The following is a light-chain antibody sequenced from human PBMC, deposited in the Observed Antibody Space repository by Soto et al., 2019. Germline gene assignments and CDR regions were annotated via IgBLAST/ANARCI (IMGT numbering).Light chain of an antibody. CDR1: QSVGSN. Sequence: EIVMTQSPATLSVSPGEGATLSCWASQSVGSNLAWYQQKPGQAPRLLIYGASTRATGVSARFSGSGSGTEFTLTSSSLQSEDLALYYCQQYNSWPTFGHGTKVEIK. CDR2: GAS. V-gene: IGKV3-15*01. J-gene: IGKJ3*01. CDR3: QQYNSWPT.